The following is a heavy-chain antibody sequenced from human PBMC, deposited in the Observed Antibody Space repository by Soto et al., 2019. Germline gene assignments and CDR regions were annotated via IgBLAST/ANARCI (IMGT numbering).Heavy chain of an antibody. CDR2: IYYSGST. Sequence: SETLSLPWTVSGGTISSYYWRWIRQPPGKGLEWIGDIYYSGSTNYNPSLKSRVTISVDTSKNQFSLKLSSVTAADTAVYYCARALGITGSRSAPMDVWGQGTTVTVSS. D-gene: IGHD1-20*01. CDR3: ARALGITGSRSAPMDV. V-gene: IGHV4-59*08. CDR1: GGTISSYY. J-gene: IGHJ6*02.